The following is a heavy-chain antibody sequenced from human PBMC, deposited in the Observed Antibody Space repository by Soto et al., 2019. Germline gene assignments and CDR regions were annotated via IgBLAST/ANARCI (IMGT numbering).Heavy chain of an antibody. CDR2: IIPIFGTA. V-gene: IGHV1-69*01. CDR3: ARGAIPWYSSGWTLDY. D-gene: IGHD6-19*01. Sequence: QVQLVQSGAEVKKPGSSVRVSCTASGGTFSSYAMSWVRQAPGQGLEWVGGIIPIFGTANYAQKFQGRVTITADESTSTAYMELLSLRSEDTAVYYGARGAIPWYSSGWTLDYWGQVSLVTVSS. J-gene: IGHJ4*02. CDR1: GGTFSSYA.